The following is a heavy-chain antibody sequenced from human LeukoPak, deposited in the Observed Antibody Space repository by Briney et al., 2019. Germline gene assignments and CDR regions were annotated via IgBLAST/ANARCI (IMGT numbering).Heavy chain of an antibody. V-gene: IGHV1-46*01. CDR2: INPSGGST. CDR1: GYTFTSYY. D-gene: IGHD2-2*01. CDR3: ARELGYCSSTSCPIPDY. J-gene: IGHJ4*02. Sequence: ASVKVSCKASGYTFTSYYMHWVRQAPGQGLEWMGIINPSGGSTSYAQKFQGRVTMTRDTSTSTVYMELSSLRSEDTAVYYYARELGYCSSTSCPIPDYWGQGTLVTVSS.